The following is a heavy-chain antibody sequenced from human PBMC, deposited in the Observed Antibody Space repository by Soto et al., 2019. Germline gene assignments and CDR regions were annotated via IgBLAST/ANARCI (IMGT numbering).Heavy chain of an antibody. Sequence: PAESLKISCNGSGYIFTSYWISWVRQMPGKGLEWMGRIDPSDSYTNYSPSFQGHVTISADKSISTAYLQWSSLKASDTAMYYCARQGQYSSGWYDYWGQGTLVTVSS. CDR2: IDPSDSYT. V-gene: IGHV5-10-1*01. CDR3: ARQGQYSSGWYDY. CDR1: GYIFTSYW. J-gene: IGHJ4*02. D-gene: IGHD6-19*01.